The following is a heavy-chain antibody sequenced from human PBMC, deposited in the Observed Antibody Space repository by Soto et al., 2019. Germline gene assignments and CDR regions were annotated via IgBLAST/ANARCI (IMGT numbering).Heavy chain of an antibody. J-gene: IGHJ6*03. CDR2: INHSGST. D-gene: IGHD2-2*01. V-gene: IGHV4-34*01. CDR1: GGSFSGYY. Sequence: QVQLQQWGAGLLKPSETLSLTCAVYGGSFSGYYWSWIRQPPGKGLEWIGEINHSGSTNYNPSLKSRVTISVDTSKNQFSLKLSSVTAADTAVYYCASSPLVVPAAKYYYYYYMDVWGNGTTVTVSS. CDR3: ASSPLVVPAAKYYYYYYMDV.